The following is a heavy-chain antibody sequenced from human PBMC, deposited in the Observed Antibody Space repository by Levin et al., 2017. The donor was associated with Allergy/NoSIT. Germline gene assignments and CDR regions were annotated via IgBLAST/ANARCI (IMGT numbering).Heavy chain of an antibody. V-gene: IGHV3-30*18. CDR3: AKDRQQWLVRIFDS. Sequence: GESLKISCAASGFTFSSYAMHWVRQAPGKGLEWVTLTSSDGSDKDYADSVQGRFTISRDNSKNTLFLQMNSLRPEDTAVYYCAKDRQQWLVRIFDSWGQGTLVTVSS. D-gene: IGHD6-19*01. CDR1: GFTFSSYA. J-gene: IGHJ4*02. CDR2: TSSDGSDK.